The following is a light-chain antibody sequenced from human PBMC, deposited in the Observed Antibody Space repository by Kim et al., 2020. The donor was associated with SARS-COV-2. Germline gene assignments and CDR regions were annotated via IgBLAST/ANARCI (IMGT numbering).Light chain of an antibody. CDR2: DHR. V-gene: IGLV3-19*01. CDR3: STGDRNSTGNLYL. J-gene: IGLJ1*01. CDR1: SLRHYD. Sequence: GQTVRITCQGDSLRHYDANKYQQKPGQAPILVSYDHRNRPSGIPDRFSGSSAGNTASLTITGAQAADEADYYCSTGDRNSTGNLYLFGTGTKVTVL.